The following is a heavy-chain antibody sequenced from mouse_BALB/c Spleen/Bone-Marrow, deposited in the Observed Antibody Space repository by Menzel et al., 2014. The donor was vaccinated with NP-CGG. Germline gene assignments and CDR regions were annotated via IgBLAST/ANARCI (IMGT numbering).Heavy chain of an antibody. CDR2: INPGSGGT. Sequence: LQESGAELVRPGTSVKVSCKASGYAFTNYLIEWVKQRPGQGLEWIGVINPGSGGTNYNEKFKGKATLTADKSSSTAYMQLGSLTSDDSAVYFCARWDYAMDYWGQGTSVTVSS. CDR1: GYAFTNYL. CDR3: ARWDYAMDY. J-gene: IGHJ4*01. V-gene: IGHV1-54*01.